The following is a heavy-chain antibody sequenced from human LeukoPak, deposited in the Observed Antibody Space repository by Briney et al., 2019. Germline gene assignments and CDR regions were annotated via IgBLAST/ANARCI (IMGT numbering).Heavy chain of an antibody. CDR3: ARGRVIWDFATTEKNAFDI. CDR2: INHSGSA. V-gene: IGHV4-34*01. D-gene: IGHD4-17*01. J-gene: IGHJ3*02. CDR1: GGSFSGYY. Sequence: SETLSLTCAVYGGSFSGYYWSWVRQPPGKGLEWIGEINHSGSANYSPSFKSRVTISLDTSKNQFYLKLNSVTAADTAVYYCARGRVIWDFATTEKNAFDIWGQGTMVTVSS.